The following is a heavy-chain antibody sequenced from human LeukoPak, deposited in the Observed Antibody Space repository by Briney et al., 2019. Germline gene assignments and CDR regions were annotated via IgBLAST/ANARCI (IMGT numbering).Heavy chain of an antibody. CDR2: ISGSGGST. CDR1: GFTFSSYA. V-gene: IGHV3-23*01. D-gene: IGHD3-22*01. Sequence: WGSLRLSCAASGFTFSSYAMSWVRQAPGKGLEWVSAISGSGGSTYYADSVKGRFTISRDNSKNTLYLQMNSLRAEDTAVYYCAKGDYYDSSGHDAFDIWGQGTMVTVSS. J-gene: IGHJ3*02. CDR3: AKGDYYDSSGHDAFDI.